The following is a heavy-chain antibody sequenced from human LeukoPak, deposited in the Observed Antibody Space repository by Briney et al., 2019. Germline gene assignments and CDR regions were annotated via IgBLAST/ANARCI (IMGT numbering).Heavy chain of an antibody. Sequence: PGGSLRLSCTASGFTFSSYSMNWVRQAPWKGLEWVSSISSSSSYIYYADSVKGRFTISRDNAKNSLYLQMNSLRAEDTAVYYCARGALGSSSTSCCYWGQGTLVTVTS. CDR3: ARGALGSSSTSCCY. J-gene: IGHJ4*02. CDR1: GFTFSSYS. D-gene: IGHD2-2*01. CDR2: ISSSSSYI. V-gene: IGHV3-21*01.